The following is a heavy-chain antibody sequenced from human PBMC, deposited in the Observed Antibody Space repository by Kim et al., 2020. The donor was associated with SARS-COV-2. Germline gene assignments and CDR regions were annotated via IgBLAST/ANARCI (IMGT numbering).Heavy chain of an antibody. V-gene: IGHV3-15*01. D-gene: IGHD1-7*01. CDR3: ATAPGYWNFAPFDF. CDR1: EMNFTNAW. CDR2: IKSKADGGTA. J-gene: IGHJ4*02. Sequence: GGSLRLSCVVSEMNFTNAWMNWVRQAPGKGLEWVGRIKSKADGGTADYAASVKARFSISRSDSENTVFLEMSSLISDDTARYYCATAPGYWNFAPFDFWGQGTLVTVSS.